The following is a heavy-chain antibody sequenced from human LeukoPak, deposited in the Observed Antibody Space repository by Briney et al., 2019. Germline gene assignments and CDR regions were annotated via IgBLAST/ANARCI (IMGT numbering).Heavy chain of an antibody. CDR3: ARDSPAVALGDY. D-gene: IGHD6-19*01. CDR2: IVVGSGNT. J-gene: IGHJ4*02. Sequence: SVKVSCKASGFTFTSSAVQWVRQARGQRLEWIGWIVVGSGNTNYAQKFQERVTITRDMSTSTAYMELSSLRSEDTAVYYCARDSPAVALGDYWGQGTLVTVSS. V-gene: IGHV1-58*01. CDR1: GFTFTSSA.